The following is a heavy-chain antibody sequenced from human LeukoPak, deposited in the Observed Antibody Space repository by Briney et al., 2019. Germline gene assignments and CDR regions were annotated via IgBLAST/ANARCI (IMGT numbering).Heavy chain of an antibody. D-gene: IGHD4-17*01. V-gene: IGHV3-23*01. Sequence: GGSLRLSCTASGLTFSNYAMSWVRQAPAKGLEWVAGIDQSGGYIHYADSVKGRLTISRDNSKNTLYLQMNSLRAEDTAVYYCARTRLEPSYGDYFYYYYGMDVWGQGTTVTVSS. J-gene: IGHJ6*02. CDR2: IDQSGGYI. CDR3: ARTRLEPSYGDYFYYYYGMDV. CDR1: GLTFSNYA.